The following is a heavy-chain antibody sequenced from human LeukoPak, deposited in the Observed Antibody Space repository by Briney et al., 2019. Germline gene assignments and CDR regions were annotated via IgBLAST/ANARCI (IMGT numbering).Heavy chain of an antibody. D-gene: IGHD1-26*01. CDR3: ARDSTPTYYSGTYYFEY. CDR1: GYPFASYY. J-gene: IGHJ4*02. Sequence: ASVKVSCKASGYPFASYYMHWVRQAPGQGLEWMGIINPSGGSTTYAQRFQGRVTMTRDTSTSTVYMELSRLRSEDTAVYYCARDSTPTYYSGTYYFEYWGQGTLVTVSS. CDR2: INPSGGST. V-gene: IGHV1-46*01.